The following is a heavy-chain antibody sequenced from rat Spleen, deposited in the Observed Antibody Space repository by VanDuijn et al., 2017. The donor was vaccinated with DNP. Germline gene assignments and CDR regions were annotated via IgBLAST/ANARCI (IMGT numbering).Heavy chain of an antibody. Sequence: EVKLVESGGGLVQPGRSLKLSCAASGFNFNDYWMGWVRQAPGKGLEWIGEIDKDSSIINYTPSLKDKFTISRDNAQNTLYLQMSKLGSEDTAIYYCASYYDGSYYFDYWGQGVMVTVSS. CDR2: IDKDSSII. J-gene: IGHJ2*01. D-gene: IGHD1-12*02. CDR3: ASYYDGSYYFDY. CDR1: GFNFNDYW. V-gene: IGHV4-2*01.